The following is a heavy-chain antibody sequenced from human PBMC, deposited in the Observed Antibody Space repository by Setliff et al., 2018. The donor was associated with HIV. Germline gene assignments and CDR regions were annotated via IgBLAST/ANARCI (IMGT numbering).Heavy chain of an antibody. V-gene: IGHV4-34*01. CDR2: INHSGST. CDR3: ARGSSYGY. D-gene: IGHD4-17*01. J-gene: IGHJ4*02. Sequence: SETLSLTCAVYGGSFSGYYWSWIRQPPGKGLEWIGEINHSGSTNYNPSHKSRVTISVDTSKNQLSLKLNSVTAADTAVYYCARGSSYGYWGQGTLVTVSS. CDR1: GGSFSGYY.